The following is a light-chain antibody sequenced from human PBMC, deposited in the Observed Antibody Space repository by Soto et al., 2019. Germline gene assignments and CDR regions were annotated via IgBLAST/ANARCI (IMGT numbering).Light chain of an antibody. Sequence: QSALTQPASVSGSPGQSITISCTGTSSDVGGYNFVSWYQQHPGKAPKLIISEVSNRPSGVSNRFSGSTSGNTASLTISGLQAEDEADYYCSSYTSSSTWVFGGGTKLTVL. CDR1: SSDVGGYNF. CDR3: SSYTSSSTWV. CDR2: EVS. J-gene: IGLJ3*02. V-gene: IGLV2-14*01.